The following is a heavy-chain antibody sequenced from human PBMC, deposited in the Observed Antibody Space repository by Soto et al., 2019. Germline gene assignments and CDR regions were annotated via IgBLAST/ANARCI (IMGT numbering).Heavy chain of an antibody. Sequence: GGSLRLSCAASGSTFSSYGMHWVRQAPGKGLEWVAVIWYDGSNKYYADSVKGRFTISRDNSKNALYLQMNSLRAEDTAVYYCARAQLAGTYYFDYWGQGTLVTVSS. D-gene: IGHD6-13*01. V-gene: IGHV3-33*01. J-gene: IGHJ4*02. CDR2: IWYDGSNK. CDR1: GSTFSSYG. CDR3: ARAQLAGTYYFDY.